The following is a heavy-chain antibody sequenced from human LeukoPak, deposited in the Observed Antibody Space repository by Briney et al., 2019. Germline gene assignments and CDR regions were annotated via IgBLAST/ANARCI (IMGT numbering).Heavy chain of an antibody. CDR3: ARGYIVVVVAATDSFYDY. J-gene: IGHJ4*02. D-gene: IGHD2-15*01. V-gene: IGHV4-34*01. CDR2: INHSGST. CDR1: GGSFSGYY. Sequence: SETLSLTCAVYGGSFSGYYWSWIRQPPGKRLEWIGEINHSGSTNYNPSLKSRVTISVDTSKNQFSLKLSSVTAADTAVYYCARGYIVVVVAATDSFYDYWGQGTLVTVSS.